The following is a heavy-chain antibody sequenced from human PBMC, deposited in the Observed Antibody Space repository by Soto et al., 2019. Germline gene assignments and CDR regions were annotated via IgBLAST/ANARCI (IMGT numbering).Heavy chain of an antibody. V-gene: IGHV3-11*06. J-gene: IGHJ4*02. D-gene: IGHD3-3*01. CDR1: GFTFSDYY. Sequence: QVQLVESGGGLVKPGGSLRLSCAASGFTFSDYYMSWIRQAPGKGLVWVSYISSSSSYTNYADSVKGRFTISRDNAKNSLYLQMNSLRAEDTAVYYCAPFGVRFLEWLFDFWGQGTLVTVSS. CDR2: ISSSSSYT. CDR3: APFGVRFLEWLFDF.